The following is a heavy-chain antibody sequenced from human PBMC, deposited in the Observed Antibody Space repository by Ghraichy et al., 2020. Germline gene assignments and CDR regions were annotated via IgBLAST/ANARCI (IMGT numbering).Heavy chain of an antibody. CDR2: IGTAGDT. Sequence: GGSLRLSCAASGFTFSDYDMHWFRQATGKGLEWVSAIGTAGDTHYLDSVKGRFTISRENAKNSLYLQMNNLRAGDAAVYYCTRDPSGWGLDVWGQGTTVTVSS. J-gene: IGHJ6*02. CDR3: TRDPSGWGLDV. D-gene: IGHD6-19*01. V-gene: IGHV3-13*01. CDR1: GFTFSDYD.